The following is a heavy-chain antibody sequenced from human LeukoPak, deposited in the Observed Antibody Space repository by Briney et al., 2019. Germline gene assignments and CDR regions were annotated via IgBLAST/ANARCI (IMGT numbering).Heavy chain of an antibody. CDR1: GGTFSSYA. Sequence: VASVKVSCKASGGTFSSYAISWVRQAPGQGLEWMGGIIPIFGTANYAQKFVGRVTITADESTSTAYMEMNSLTSEDTAVYYCSRERAAAGGGDYWGQGTLVTVSS. CDR3: SRERAAAGGGDY. J-gene: IGHJ4*02. V-gene: IGHV1-69*01. D-gene: IGHD6-13*01. CDR2: IIPIFGTA.